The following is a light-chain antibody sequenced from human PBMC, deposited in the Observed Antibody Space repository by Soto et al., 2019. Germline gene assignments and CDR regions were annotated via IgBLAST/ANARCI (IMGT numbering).Light chain of an antibody. CDR1: QSVSSSY. V-gene: IGKV3-20*01. Sequence: EIVLTQSPGTLSLSPGERATLSCRASQSVSSSYLAWYQQKPGQAPRLLSYGASSRATGIPDRLSGSGSGTDFTLTISRLEPEDFAVYYCQQYGRSLTFGGGTKVEIK. J-gene: IGKJ4*01. CDR2: GAS. CDR3: QQYGRSLT.